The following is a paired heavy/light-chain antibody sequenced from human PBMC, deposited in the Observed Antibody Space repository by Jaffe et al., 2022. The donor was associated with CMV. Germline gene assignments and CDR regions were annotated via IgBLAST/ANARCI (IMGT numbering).Heavy chain of an antibody. D-gene: IGHD5-12*01. J-gene: IGHJ5*02. CDR3: ARPAEGLGGGSGFDP. CDR2: IQYRGNT. Sequence: QLQLQESGPGLVKPSETLSLTCTVSGGSIGRGYVYWGWVRQPPGKGLEWIANIQYRGNTYYNPSLRSRVTMSIDTSKNQFYLKLTSVTAADTAVYFCARPAEGLGGGSGFDPWGQGILVTVSS. CDR1: GGSIGRGYVY. V-gene: IGHV4-39*01.
Light chain of an antibody. CDR1: GSNIGNNY. Sequence: QSVLTQPPSASGTPGQTVTISCSGSGSNIGNNYVYWYQQVPGTAPKLLIYRNDQRPSGVPDRFSGSKSGTSASLAISGLRSEDEADYYCAAWDDSLRGVVFGGGTKLTVL. CDR3: AAWDDSLRGVV. V-gene: IGLV1-47*01. CDR2: RND. J-gene: IGLJ2*01.